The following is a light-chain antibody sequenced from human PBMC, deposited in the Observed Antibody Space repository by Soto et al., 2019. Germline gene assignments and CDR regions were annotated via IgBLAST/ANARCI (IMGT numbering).Light chain of an antibody. J-gene: IGLJ1*01. V-gene: IGLV2-18*02. CDR3: TSYATGSAYV. CDR1: SSDVGGYNR. CDR2: DVS. Sequence: QSALTQPPSVSGSPGQSVTISCTGTSSDVGGYNRVSWYQQPPGKAPKLLIYDVSNRPSGGSTRFSGSKSGNTASLTISGSQAEDEADYYCTSYATGSAYVFGPGTKLTVL.